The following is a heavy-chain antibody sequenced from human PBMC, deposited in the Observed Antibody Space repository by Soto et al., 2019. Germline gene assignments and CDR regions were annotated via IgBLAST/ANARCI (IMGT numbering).Heavy chain of an antibody. V-gene: IGHV1-8*01. CDR1: GYTFTNND. Sequence: ASVKVSCKASGYTFTNNDINWVRQATGQGLEWMGWMNPNSGNTGYAQKFQGRVTMTRDTSISTAYMELSSLRSEDTAIYYCASSYGSGYRAFDYWGQGALVTVSS. CDR3: ASSYGSGYRAFDY. D-gene: IGHD3-10*01. J-gene: IGHJ4*02. CDR2: MNPNSGNT.